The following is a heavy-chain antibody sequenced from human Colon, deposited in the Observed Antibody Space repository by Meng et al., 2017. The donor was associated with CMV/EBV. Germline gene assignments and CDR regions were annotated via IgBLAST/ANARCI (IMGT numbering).Heavy chain of an antibody. Sequence: GGSLRLSCVASGFTFSNYEMNWVRQAPGKGLEWVAYINTLENSIFYADSVKGRFTISRDNAKNSLHLQMNSLRVEDSAIYYCARTPGSSPAGGDGMDVWGQGTTV. V-gene: IGHV3-48*03. J-gene: IGHJ6*02. CDR2: INTLENSI. D-gene: IGHD6-13*01. CDR3: ARTPGSSPAGGDGMDV. CDR1: GFTFSNYE.